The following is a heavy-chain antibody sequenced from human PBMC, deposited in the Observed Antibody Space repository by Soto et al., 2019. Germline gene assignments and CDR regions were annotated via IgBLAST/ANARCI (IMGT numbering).Heavy chain of an antibody. CDR2: TYYRSKWYN. V-gene: IGHV6-1*01. D-gene: IGHD6-6*01. CDR3: ARDMEYSALGTIDYSSSSGGMDV. J-gene: IGHJ6*02. CDR1: GDSVSSNSAA. Sequence: SQTLSLTCAISGDSVSSNSAAWNWIRQSPSRGLEWLGRTYYRSKWYNDYAVSVKSRITINPDTSKNQFSLQLNSVTPEDTAVYYCARDMEYSALGTIDYSSSSGGMDVWGQGTTVTVS.